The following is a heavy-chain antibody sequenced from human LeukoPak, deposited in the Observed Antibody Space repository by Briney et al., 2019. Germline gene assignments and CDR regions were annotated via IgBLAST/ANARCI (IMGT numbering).Heavy chain of an antibody. CDR3: ARDYKYAFGN. CDR1: GFTFIDYS. J-gene: IGHJ4*02. V-gene: IGHV3-48*01. Sequence: PGGSLRLSCAASGFTFIDYSRNWVRQAPGKGLEWISYIGIDSGNTNYADSVKGRFTISADKAKNSLYLQMSSLRVEDTAVYYCARDYKYAFGNWGQGTLVTLSS. CDR2: IGIDSGNT. D-gene: IGHD5-24*01.